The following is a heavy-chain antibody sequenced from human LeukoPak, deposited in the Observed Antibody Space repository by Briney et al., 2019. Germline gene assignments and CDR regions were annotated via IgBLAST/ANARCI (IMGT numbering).Heavy chain of an antibody. V-gene: IGHV4-39*01. CDR3: ARLKEGFWSGSDYFDY. CDR1: GGSISSSSYY. J-gene: IGHJ4*02. D-gene: IGHD3-3*01. Sequence: PSETLSLTCTVSGGSISSSSYYWGWIRPPPGKGLEWIGSIYYSGSTYYNPSLKSRVTISVDTSKNQFSLKLSSVTAADTAVYYCARLKEGFWSGSDYFDYWGQGTLVTVSS. CDR2: IYYSGST.